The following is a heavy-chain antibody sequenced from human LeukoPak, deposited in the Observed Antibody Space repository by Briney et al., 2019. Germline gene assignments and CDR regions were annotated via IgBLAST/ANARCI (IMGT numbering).Heavy chain of an antibody. D-gene: IGHD2-21*02. CDR2: IYYSGCT. Sequence: SETLSLTCSISGGSVSYGSYYWSWIRQPPGKGLEWIAYIYYSGCTSYNPSLKSRVTISVDMPKNQFSLKVRSVTAADTAVYYCARLRDWDFDYWGQGTLVTVSS. CDR1: GGSVSYGSYY. V-gene: IGHV4-61*01. CDR3: ARLRDWDFDY. J-gene: IGHJ4*02.